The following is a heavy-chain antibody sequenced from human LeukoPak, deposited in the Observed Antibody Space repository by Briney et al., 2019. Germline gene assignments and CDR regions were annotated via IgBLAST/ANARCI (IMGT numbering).Heavy chain of an antibody. CDR2: IYYSGST. CDR3: ARVKKYYDILTGYYHDAFDI. J-gene: IGHJ3*02. V-gene: IGHV4-59*11. CDR1: GGSISSHY. D-gene: IGHD3-9*01. Sequence: SETLSLTCTVSGGSISSHYWSWIRQPPGKGLEWVGYIYYSGSTNYNPSLQSRVTISVDTSKNQFSLKLSSVTAADTAVYYCARVKKYYDILTGYYHDAFDIWGQGTMVTVSS.